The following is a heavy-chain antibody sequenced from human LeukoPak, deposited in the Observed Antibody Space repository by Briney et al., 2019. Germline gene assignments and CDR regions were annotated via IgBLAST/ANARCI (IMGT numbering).Heavy chain of an antibody. Sequence: SETLSLTCTVSGDSLRKSTFYWVWIRQPPGKGLEWIGSIYYSGSTNYNPSLKSRVTMSVDTSKNQFSLKLSSVTAEDTAVYYCARGGGYWGQGTLVTVSS. CDR1: GDSLRKSTFY. CDR2: IYYSGST. CDR3: ARGGGY. J-gene: IGHJ4*02. V-gene: IGHV4-39*07.